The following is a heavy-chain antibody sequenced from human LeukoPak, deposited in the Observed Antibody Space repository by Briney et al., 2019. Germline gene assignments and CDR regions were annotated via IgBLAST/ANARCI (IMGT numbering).Heavy chain of an antibody. J-gene: IGHJ4*02. D-gene: IGHD3-9*01. V-gene: IGHV4-34*01. CDR2: INNSGST. CDR3: ASSRYYDILTNYWVYYFDN. CDR1: GGSFSGYY. Sequence: SETLSLTCAVYGGSFSGYYWGWIRQPPGKGLEWIGEINNSGSTNYNPSLKSRVTISVDTYKNQFSLKLSSVTAADTAVYYCASSRYYDILTNYWVYYFDNWGQGALVTVSS.